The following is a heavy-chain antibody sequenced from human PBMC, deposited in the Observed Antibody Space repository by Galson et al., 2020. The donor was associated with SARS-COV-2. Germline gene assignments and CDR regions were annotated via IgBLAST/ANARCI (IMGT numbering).Heavy chain of an antibody. J-gene: IGHJ4*02. CDR2: ISAYNGNT. D-gene: IGHD3-3*01. V-gene: IGHV1-18*04. CDR1: GYTFTSYG. CDR3: ARDNLYYDFWRAWDY. Sequence: ASVKVSCKASGYTFTSYGINWVRQAPGQGLEWMGWISAYNGNTNYAQKLQGRVTITTDTSTSTAYMELRSLRSDDTAVYYCARDNLYYDFWRAWDYWGQGTLVTVSS.